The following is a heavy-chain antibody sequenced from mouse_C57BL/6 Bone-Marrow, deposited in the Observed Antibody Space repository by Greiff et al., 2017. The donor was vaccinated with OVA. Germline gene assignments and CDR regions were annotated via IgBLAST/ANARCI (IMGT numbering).Heavy chain of an antibody. D-gene: IGHD4-1*01. CDR3: TRGETGTRGAY. CDR1: GYTFTDYE. CDR2: IDPETGGT. V-gene: IGHV1-15*01. Sequence: QVQLQQSGAELVRPGASVTLSCKASGYTFTDYEMHWVKQTPVHGLEWIGAIDPETGGTAYNQKFKGKAILTADKSSSTAYMELRSLTSEDSAVYYCTRGETGTRGAYWGQGTLVTVSA. J-gene: IGHJ3*01.